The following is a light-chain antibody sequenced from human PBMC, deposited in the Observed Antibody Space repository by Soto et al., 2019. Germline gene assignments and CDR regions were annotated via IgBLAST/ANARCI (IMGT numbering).Light chain of an antibody. CDR3: SSYTSSSTPVV. Sequence: QSALTQPASVSGSPGQSITISCTGTSSDVGGYNYVSWYQQHPGNAPKLIIYDVTNRPSGVSDRFSGSKSGNTASLTISGLQAEDGTDYYCSSYTSSSTPVVFGTGTKLTVL. V-gene: IGLV2-14*03. CDR1: SSDVGGYNY. CDR2: DVT. J-gene: IGLJ1*01.